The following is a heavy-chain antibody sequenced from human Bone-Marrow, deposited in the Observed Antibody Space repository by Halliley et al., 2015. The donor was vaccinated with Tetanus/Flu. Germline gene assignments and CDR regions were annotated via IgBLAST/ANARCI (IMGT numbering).Heavy chain of an antibody. CDR1: GFTFSTYA. Sequence: SLRLSCAASGFTFSTYAISWVRRAPGKGLEWISMIGGGGTTYYADSVKGRFTISRDNSKNTPYLQMDSLRAEDTAIYYCAKGRGSDYGRLYFDYWGQGTLVTVSS. D-gene: IGHD4-17*01. CDR3: AKGRGSDYGRLYFDY. CDR2: IGGGGTT. J-gene: IGHJ4*02. V-gene: IGHV3-23*01.